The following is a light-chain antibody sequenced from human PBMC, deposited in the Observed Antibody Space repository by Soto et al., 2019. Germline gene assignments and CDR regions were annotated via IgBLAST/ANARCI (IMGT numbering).Light chain of an antibody. V-gene: IGKV3-20*01. CDR2: GAS. Sequence: EIMLTQSPGTLSLSPCERATLSCSASQSVSSSYLAWYQQKPGQAPRLLIYGASSRATGIPDRFSGSGSGTDFTLTISRLEPEDFAVYYCQQYGSSLITFGQGTRLEIK. J-gene: IGKJ5*01. CDR1: QSVSSSY. CDR3: QQYGSSLIT.